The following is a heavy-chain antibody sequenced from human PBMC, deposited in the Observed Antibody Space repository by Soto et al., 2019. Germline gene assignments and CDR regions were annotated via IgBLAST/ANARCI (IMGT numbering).Heavy chain of an antibody. Sequence: ASVKVSCKASGYTFTSYDINWVRQATGQGLEWMGWMNPNSGNTGYAQKFQGRVTMTRNTSISTAYMELSSLRSEDTAMYYCARGHIPLYYYGSGSYDYWGQGTLVTVSS. CDR3: ARGHIPLYYYGSGSYDY. J-gene: IGHJ4*02. D-gene: IGHD3-10*01. CDR2: MNPNSGNT. V-gene: IGHV1-8*01. CDR1: GYTFTSYD.